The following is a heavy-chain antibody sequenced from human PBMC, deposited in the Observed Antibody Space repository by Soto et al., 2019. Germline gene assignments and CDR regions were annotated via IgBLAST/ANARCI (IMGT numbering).Heavy chain of an antibody. CDR2: ISGSGGST. V-gene: IGHV3-23*01. Sequence: QPGGSLRLSCAASGFTFSSYAMSWVRQAPGKGLEWVSAISGSGGSTYYADSVKGRFTISRDNSKNTLYLQMNSLRAEDTAVYYFAKGDGEAARSDYDYRMDHWGQGTPATVSS. J-gene: IGHJ6*02. CDR3: AKGDGEAARSDYDYRMDH. D-gene: IGHD6-6*01. CDR1: GFTFSSYA.